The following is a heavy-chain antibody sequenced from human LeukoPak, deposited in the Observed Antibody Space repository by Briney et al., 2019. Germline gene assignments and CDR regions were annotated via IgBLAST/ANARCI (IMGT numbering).Heavy chain of an antibody. J-gene: IGHJ4*02. CDR2: INTNTGNP. CDR1: GYTFTSYA. V-gene: IGHV7-4-1*02. D-gene: IGHD2-8*01. Sequence: ASVKVSCKASGYTFTSYAMNWVRQAPGQGLEWMGWINTNTGNPTYAQGFTGRFVFSLDTSVSTAYLQISSLKAEDTAVYYCARGTLSSKEGVVLSLGGQGTLAPVSP. CDR3: ARGTLSSKEGVVLSL.